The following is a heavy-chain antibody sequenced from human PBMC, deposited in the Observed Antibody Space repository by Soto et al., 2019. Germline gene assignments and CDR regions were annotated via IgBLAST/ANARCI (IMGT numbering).Heavy chain of an antibody. Sequence: QVQLVESGGGVVQPGRSLRLSCAASGFTFSSYGMHWVRQAPGKGLEWVAVISYDGSNKYYADSVKGRFTISRDNSKNTLYLQMNSLRAEDTAVYYCAKAWGIQLWEDYFDYWGQGTLVTVSS. V-gene: IGHV3-30*18. CDR2: ISYDGSNK. CDR3: AKAWGIQLWEDYFDY. D-gene: IGHD5-18*01. J-gene: IGHJ4*02. CDR1: GFTFSSYG.